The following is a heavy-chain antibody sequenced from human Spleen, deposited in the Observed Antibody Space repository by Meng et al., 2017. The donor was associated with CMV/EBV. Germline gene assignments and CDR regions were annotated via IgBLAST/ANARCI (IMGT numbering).Heavy chain of an antibody. V-gene: IGHV3-43*01. J-gene: IGHJ5*02. CDR3: AKEASNYDFWSGYYTGGLDP. CDR2: ISWDGGTT. CDR1: GFTFDDYT. D-gene: IGHD3-3*01. Sequence: GGSLRLSCAASGFTFDDYTMHWVRQAPGKGLEWVSLISWDGGTTYYADSVKGRFTISRDNTKNSLYLQMNILRTEDTALYYCAKEASNYDFWSGYYTGGLDPWGQGTLVTVSS.